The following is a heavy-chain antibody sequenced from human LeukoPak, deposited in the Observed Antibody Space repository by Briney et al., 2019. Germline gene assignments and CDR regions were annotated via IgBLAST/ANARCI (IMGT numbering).Heavy chain of an antibody. CDR2: IYYSGST. V-gene: IGHV4-30-4*01. Sequence: SETLSLTCTVSGGSISSGDYYWSWIRQPPGKGLEWIGYIYYSGSTYYNPSLKSRVTISVDTSKNQFSLKPSSVTAADTAVYYCARAITMVRGVIGFDYWGQGTLVTVSS. CDR3: ARAITMVRGVIGFDY. J-gene: IGHJ4*02. CDR1: GGSISSGDYY. D-gene: IGHD3-10*01.